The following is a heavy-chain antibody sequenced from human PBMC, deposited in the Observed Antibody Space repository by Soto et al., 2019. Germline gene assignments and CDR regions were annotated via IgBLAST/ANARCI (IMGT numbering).Heavy chain of an antibody. Sequence: EVQLVESGGGLVQPGGSLRLSCAASGFTFSSYSMNWVRQAPGKGLEWVSYISSSSSTIYYADSVKGRFTISRDNAKNSLYLQMNSLRDEDTAVYYCARLRGAAHIYYWFDPWGQGTLVTVSS. D-gene: IGHD6-6*01. CDR1: GFTFSSYS. CDR3: ARLRGAAHIYYWFDP. V-gene: IGHV3-48*02. J-gene: IGHJ5*02. CDR2: ISSSSSTI.